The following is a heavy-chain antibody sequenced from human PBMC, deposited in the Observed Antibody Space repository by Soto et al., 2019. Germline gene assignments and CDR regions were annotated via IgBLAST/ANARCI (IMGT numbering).Heavy chain of an antibody. V-gene: IGHV3-73*01. D-gene: IGHD4-17*01. CDR1: GFTFSGSA. CDR3: CRPSVKSLGGAYGDTGDWFDY. J-gene: IGHJ4*02. Sequence: EVQLVESGGGLVQPGGSLKLSCAASGFTFSGSAMHWVRQASGKGLEWVGGLRSKANSYATAYAASVKGRFTISRDDSKNPAYLQMNSLKTEDTAVYYCCRPSVKSLGGAYGDTGDWFDYWGQGTLVTVSS. CDR2: LRSKANSYAT.